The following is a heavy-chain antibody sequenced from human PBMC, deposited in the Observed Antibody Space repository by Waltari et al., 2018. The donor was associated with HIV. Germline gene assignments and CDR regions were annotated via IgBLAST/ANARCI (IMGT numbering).Heavy chain of an antibody. CDR1: GYALSADF. D-gene: IGHD1-26*01. CDR3: RRPWDNDHCGSDV. CDR2: RDPKRGGT. Sequence: QAQLVQSGTEVKKPGASLGVSCKASGYALSADFIHWVRQDPGKGLEWMSHRDPKRGGTGYAQRVRGRGTLTGDTSVNTDDLDLTGLRLDDTATYFCRRPWDNDHCGSDVWGQGTLVIVSS. V-gene: IGHV1-2*06. J-gene: IGHJ4*01.